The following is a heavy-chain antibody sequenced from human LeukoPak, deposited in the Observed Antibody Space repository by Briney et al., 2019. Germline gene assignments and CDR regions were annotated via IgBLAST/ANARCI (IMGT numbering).Heavy chain of an antibody. D-gene: IGHD6-13*01. V-gene: IGHV3-7*01. CDR1: GFSFSSYW. J-gene: IGHJ4*02. Sequence: GVLRLSCVASGFSFSSYWMSWVRQTPGKGLEWVANIKQEGSARYYVDSVTGRFTISRDNAMNSLYLQMNSLRVEDTAVYYCARDPGIAAAGTVGYFDSWGQGILVTVSS. CDR3: ARDPGIAAAGTVGYFDS. CDR2: IKQEGSAR.